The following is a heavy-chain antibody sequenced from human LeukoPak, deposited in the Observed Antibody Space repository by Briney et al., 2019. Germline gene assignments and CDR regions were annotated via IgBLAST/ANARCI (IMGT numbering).Heavy chain of an antibody. D-gene: IGHD3-3*01. Sequence: GGSLRLSCAASGFTFSSYWMSWVRQAPGKGLEWVANIKQDGSEKYYVDSVKGRFTISRDNAKNSLYLQMNSLRAEDTAVYYCARDWGTVDFWSGYSWFDPWGQGTLVTVSS. J-gene: IGHJ5*02. CDR2: IKQDGSEK. CDR3: ARDWGTVDFWSGYSWFDP. V-gene: IGHV3-7*01. CDR1: GFTFSSYW.